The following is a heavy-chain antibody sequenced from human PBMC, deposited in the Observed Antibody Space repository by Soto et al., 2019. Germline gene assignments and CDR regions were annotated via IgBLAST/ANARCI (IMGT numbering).Heavy chain of an antibody. CDR3: ARHQSHSSSYVDP. Sequence: TSETLSLTCTVSGGSISSSSYYWGWISQPPGKGLEWIGSIYYSGSTYYNPSLKSRVTISVDTSKNQFSLKLSSVTAADTAVYYCARHQSHSSSYVDPWGQGTLVTVSS. V-gene: IGHV4-39*01. J-gene: IGHJ5*02. D-gene: IGHD6-13*01. CDR2: IYYSGST. CDR1: GGSISSSSYY.